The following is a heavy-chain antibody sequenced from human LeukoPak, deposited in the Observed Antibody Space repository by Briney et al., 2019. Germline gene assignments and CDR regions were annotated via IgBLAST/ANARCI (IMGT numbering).Heavy chain of an antibody. D-gene: IGHD6-19*01. CDR3: ARAPRGGQWLKDY. CDR1: GFTFSSYW. Sequence: GGSLRLSCAASGFTFSSYWMHWVRQAPGKGLVWVSRINSDGSSTSYADSVKGRFTISRDNAKNTLYLQMNSLRAEDTAVYYCARAPRGGQWLKDYWGQGTLVTVSS. V-gene: IGHV3-74*01. J-gene: IGHJ4*02. CDR2: INSDGSST.